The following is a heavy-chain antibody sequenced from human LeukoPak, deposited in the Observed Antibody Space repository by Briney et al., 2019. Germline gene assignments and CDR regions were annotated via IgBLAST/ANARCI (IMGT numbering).Heavy chain of an antibody. CDR3: AREGSGRTFNFDY. J-gene: IGHJ4*02. V-gene: IGHV3-23*01. Sequence: GGSLRLSCAVSGFTLSKYAMSWVRQAPGKGLQWVSALSAGGGGAFYADSVKGRFTISRDNSKNTLFLQMNNLRAEDTAVYYCAREGSGRTFNFDYWGQGTLVTVS. CDR1: GFTLSKYA. CDR2: LSAGGGGA. D-gene: IGHD3-10*01.